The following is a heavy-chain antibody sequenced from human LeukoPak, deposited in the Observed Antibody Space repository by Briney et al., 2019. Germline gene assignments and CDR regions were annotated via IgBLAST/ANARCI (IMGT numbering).Heavy chain of an antibody. CDR3: ARDSGFSGTQRGEY. D-gene: IGHD3/OR15-3a*01. CDR1: GFTFSSYG. CDR2: ISGSGGST. J-gene: IGHJ4*01. V-gene: IGHV3-23*01. Sequence: GGTLRLSCAASGFTFSSYGMSWVRQAPGKGLEWVSAISGSGGSTYYADSVKGRFTISRDNSKNTLYLQMNSLRSEDTAVYFCARDSGFSGTQRGEYWGHGTLVTVSS.